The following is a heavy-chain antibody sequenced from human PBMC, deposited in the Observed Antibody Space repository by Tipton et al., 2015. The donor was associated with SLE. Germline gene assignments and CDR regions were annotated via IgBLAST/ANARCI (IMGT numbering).Heavy chain of an antibody. CDR1: GGSISSHSYY. CDR3: ARDSLLKSVTYYRGGLDP. Sequence: TLSLTCTVSGGSISSHSYYWGWVRQPPGKGLEWIGSIYYSGSTYYNPSLKSRVTISLDTSKNQFSLSLNSVTAADTAVYYCARDSLLKSVTYYRGGLDPWGQGTLVTVSS. V-gene: IGHV4-39*07. J-gene: IGHJ5*02. CDR2: IYYSGST. D-gene: IGHD1-26*01.